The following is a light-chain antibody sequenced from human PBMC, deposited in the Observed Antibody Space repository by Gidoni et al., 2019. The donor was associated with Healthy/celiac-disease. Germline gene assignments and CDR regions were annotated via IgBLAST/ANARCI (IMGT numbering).Light chain of an antibody. CDR2: WAS. V-gene: IGKV4-1*01. Sequence: DIVLTQSQDSLDVYLGEGATINCKSSQSVVYSSNNKNYLAWYQQKPGQPPKLLIYWASTRESGVPDRFSGSGSGTDFTLTISSLQAEDVAVYYCQQYYSTPYTFGQGTKLEIK. J-gene: IGKJ2*01. CDR1: QSVVYSSNNKNY. CDR3: QQYYSTPYT.